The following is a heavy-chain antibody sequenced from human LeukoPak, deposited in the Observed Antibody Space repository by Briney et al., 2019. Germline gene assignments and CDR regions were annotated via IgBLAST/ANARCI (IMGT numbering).Heavy chain of an antibody. CDR3: ARLQVQYDILTGYFPY. CDR1: GGSMSSSSYY. CDR2: IYYRGST. V-gene: IGHV4-39*01. Sequence: NPSGTLSLTCTVSGGSMSSSSYYWGWIRQPPGKGLEWIGSIYYRGSTYYKQSLKSRVTISVDSSKNQFSLKLNSVTAADTAMYYCARLQVQYDILTGYFPYWGQGTLVTVSS. J-gene: IGHJ4*02. D-gene: IGHD3-9*01.